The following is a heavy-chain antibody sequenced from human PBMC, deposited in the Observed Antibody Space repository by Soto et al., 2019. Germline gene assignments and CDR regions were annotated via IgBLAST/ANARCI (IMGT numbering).Heavy chain of an antibody. CDR1: GGTFSTYT. Sequence: ASVKVSCKASGGTFSTYTFSCVRQAPGQGLEWMGRIIPIFGTPYYAQKFQGRVTITADKSTSTVYMELSSLGSDDTAVYFCARGLECRGYCLDKPTWFGPWGQGTLVTVSS. CDR3: ARGLECRGYCLDKPTWFGP. V-gene: IGHV1-69*06. D-gene: IGHD2-15*01. J-gene: IGHJ5*02. CDR2: IIPIFGTP.